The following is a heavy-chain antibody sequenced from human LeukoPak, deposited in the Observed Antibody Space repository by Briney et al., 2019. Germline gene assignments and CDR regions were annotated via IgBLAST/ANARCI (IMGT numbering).Heavy chain of an antibody. J-gene: IGHJ5*02. Sequence: SQTLSLTCAISGDSVSSNSAAWNWIRQSPSRGLEWLGRTYYRSRWYNDYAVSVKSRITINPDTSKNQFSLQLNSVTPEDTAVYYCARGEGQWPTEWFDPWGQGTLVTVSS. CDR3: ARGEGQWPTEWFDP. V-gene: IGHV6-1*01. CDR2: TYYRSRWYN. D-gene: IGHD6-19*01. CDR1: GDSVSSNSAA.